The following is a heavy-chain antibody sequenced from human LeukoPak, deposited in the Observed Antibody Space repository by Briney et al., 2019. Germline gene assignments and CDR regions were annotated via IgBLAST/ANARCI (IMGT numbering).Heavy chain of an antibody. CDR1: GFTVSSYW. CDR2: IRQHGSET. D-gene: IGHD3-3*01. J-gene: IGHJ4*02. Sequence: GGSLRLSCAASGFTVSSYWMSWVRQAPGKGLEWVANIRQHGSETHYVDSVKGRFTISRDNAKNSLYLQMNSLRAEDTAVYYCARDIDRYYADYWGLGTLVTVSS. V-gene: IGHV3-7*01. CDR3: ARDIDRYYADY.